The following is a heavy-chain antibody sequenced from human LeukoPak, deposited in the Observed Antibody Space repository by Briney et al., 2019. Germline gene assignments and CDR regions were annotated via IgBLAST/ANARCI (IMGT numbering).Heavy chain of an antibody. CDR1: GFTFSNCW. V-gene: IGHV3-72*01. J-gene: IGHJ3*02. CDR3: AREGLRFLEWLPYDAFDI. CDR2: TRNKANSYTT. Sequence: PGGSLRLSCAASGFTFSNCWMSWVRQAPGKGLEWVGRTRNKANSYTTEYAASVKGRFTISRDDSKNSLYLQMNSLKTEDTAVYYCAREGLRFLEWLPYDAFDIWGQGTMVTVSS. D-gene: IGHD3-3*01.